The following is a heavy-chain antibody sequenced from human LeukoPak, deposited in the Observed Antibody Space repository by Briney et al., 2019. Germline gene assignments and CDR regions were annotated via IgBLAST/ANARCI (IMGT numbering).Heavy chain of an antibody. D-gene: IGHD5-24*01. Sequence: PGRSLRLSCAASGFTFSSYGMHWIRQALGKWLEWVAVIWYDGSNKYYADSVKGRFTISRDNSKNTLYLQMNSLRAEDTAVYYCAKEKEMATTDWGQGTLVTVSS. CDR1: GFTFSSYG. J-gene: IGHJ4*02. CDR2: IWYDGSNK. CDR3: AKEKEMATTD. V-gene: IGHV3-33*06.